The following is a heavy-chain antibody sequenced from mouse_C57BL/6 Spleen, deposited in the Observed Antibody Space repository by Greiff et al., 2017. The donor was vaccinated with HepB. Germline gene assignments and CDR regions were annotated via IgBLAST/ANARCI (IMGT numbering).Heavy chain of an antibody. CDR2: IYPGSGST. D-gene: IGHD2-1*01. CDR1: GYTFTSYW. J-gene: IGHJ4*01. V-gene: IGHV1-55*01. CDR3: ARDRDYGNYDSAMDY. Sequence: QVQLQQPGAELVKPGASVKMSCKASGYTFTSYWITWVKQRPGQGLEWIGDIYPGSGSTNYNEKFKSKATLTVDTSSSTAYMQLSSLTSEDSAVYYCARDRDYGNYDSAMDYWGQGTSVTVSS.